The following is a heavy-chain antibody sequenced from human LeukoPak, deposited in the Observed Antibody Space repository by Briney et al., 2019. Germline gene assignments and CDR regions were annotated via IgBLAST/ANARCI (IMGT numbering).Heavy chain of an antibody. CDR1: GFTFSSYS. J-gene: IGHJ4*02. CDR2: IHGDGTFT. CDR3: ARDLVLGSGSYGQ. Sequence: GGSLRLSCAASGFTFSSYSMNWVRQAPGKGLVWVSRIHGDGTFTTSADSVKGRFTISRDNAQNMVYLQMDSLRVEDTAVYYCARDLVLGSGSYGQWGQGTLVTVSS. D-gene: IGHD3-10*01. V-gene: IGHV3-74*01.